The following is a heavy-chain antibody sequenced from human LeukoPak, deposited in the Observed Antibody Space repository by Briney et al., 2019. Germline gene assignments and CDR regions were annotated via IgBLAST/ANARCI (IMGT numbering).Heavy chain of an antibody. CDR3: ARVYYDSSGYYSCFDY. V-gene: IGHV4-34*01. CDR1: GGSFSGYY. J-gene: IGHJ4*02. CDR2: INHSGST. D-gene: IGHD3-22*01. Sequence: SETLSLTCAVYGGSFSGYYWSWIRQPPGKGLEWIGEINHSGSTNYNPSLKSRVTISVDTSKNQFSLKLSSVTAADTAVYYCARVYYDSSGYYSCFDYWGQGTLVTASS.